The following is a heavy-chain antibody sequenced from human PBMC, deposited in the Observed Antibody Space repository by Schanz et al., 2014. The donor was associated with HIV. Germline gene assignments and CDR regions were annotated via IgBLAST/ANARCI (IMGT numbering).Heavy chain of an antibody. V-gene: IGHV3-23*01. Sequence: EVQLLESGGGLVQPGGSLRVSCAASGFMFSSYGMSWVRQAPGKGLEWVSLIGSGGGRTYYADSVKGRVTISRDNSKNTLYLQMNSLRAEDTAVYYCTKEVPPDVWGQGTTVTVSS. CDR1: GFMFSSYG. CDR2: IGSGGGRT. CDR3: TKEVPPDV. J-gene: IGHJ6*02. D-gene: IGHD1-1*01.